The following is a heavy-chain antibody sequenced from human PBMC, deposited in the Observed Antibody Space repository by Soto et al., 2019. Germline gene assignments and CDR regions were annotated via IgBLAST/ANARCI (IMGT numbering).Heavy chain of an antibody. V-gene: IGHV2-5*02. D-gene: IGHD4-17*01. CDR3: AHAGDYDLLTFDH. Sequence: QITLKESGPTLVRPAQNLTLTCAFSDFSLTTYDMGVAWIRQPPGKALEWLALIYWDDDKRYSPSLKDRLAISKDTSRNQVVLTITNMDPGDTATYFCAHAGDYDLLTFDHWGPGTLVTVSS. J-gene: IGHJ4*02. CDR2: IYWDDDK. CDR1: DFSLTTYDMG.